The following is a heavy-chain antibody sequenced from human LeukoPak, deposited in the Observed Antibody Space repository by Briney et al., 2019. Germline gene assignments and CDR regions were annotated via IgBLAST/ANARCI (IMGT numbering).Heavy chain of an antibody. Sequence: SETLSLTCTVSGYSISTGYYWSWIRQPPGKGLEWIGEINHSGSTNYNPSLKSRVTISVDTSKNQFSLKLSSVTAADTAVYYCARSSYYYYMDVWGKGTTVTVSS. CDR3: ARSSYYYYMDV. J-gene: IGHJ6*03. D-gene: IGHD2-2*01. V-gene: IGHV4-34*01. CDR2: INHSGST. CDR1: GYSISTGYY.